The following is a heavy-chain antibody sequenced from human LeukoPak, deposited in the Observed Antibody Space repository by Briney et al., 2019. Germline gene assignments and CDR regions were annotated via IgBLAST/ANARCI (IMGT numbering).Heavy chain of an antibody. Sequence: PGGSLRLSCAASGFTFSSDGMHWVRQAPGKGLEWVAVIRYGGGNKYYADSVKGPFTISRDNSKNTLYLQMNSLRAEDTAVYYCAKDLGGIISSSPYYFDYWGQGTLATVSS. J-gene: IGHJ4*02. CDR3: AKDLGGIISSSPYYFDY. CDR2: IRYGGGNK. CDR1: GFTFSSDG. D-gene: IGHD6-13*01. V-gene: IGHV3-30*02.